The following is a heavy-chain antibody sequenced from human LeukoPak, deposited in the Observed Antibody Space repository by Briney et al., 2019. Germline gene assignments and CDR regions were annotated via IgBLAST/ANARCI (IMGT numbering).Heavy chain of an antibody. CDR3: ARDQTTIAARTFDY. J-gene: IGHJ4*02. CDR2: INPNSGGT. D-gene: IGHD6-6*01. V-gene: IGHV1-2*02. CDR1: GYTFTGYY. Sequence: ASVKVSRKASGYTFTGYYMHWVRQAPGQGLEWMGWINPNSGGTNFAQKFQGRVTMTRDTSISTAYMELSSLRSDDTAVYYCARDQTTIAARTFDYWGRGTLVTVSS.